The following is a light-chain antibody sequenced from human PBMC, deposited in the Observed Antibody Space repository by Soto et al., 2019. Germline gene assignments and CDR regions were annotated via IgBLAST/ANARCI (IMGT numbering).Light chain of an antibody. Sequence: EIVLTQSPGTLSLSPGERATLSCKASQSVDSRFLAWYQQKRGQAPRLVIYGASSRAFGIPDRFSGSGSGTDFTLTIIILEPEDFALYYCQLYDKSPPRLTFGPGTKVDIK. V-gene: IGKV3-20*01. CDR3: QLYDKSPPRLT. CDR1: QSVDSRF. CDR2: GAS. J-gene: IGKJ3*01.